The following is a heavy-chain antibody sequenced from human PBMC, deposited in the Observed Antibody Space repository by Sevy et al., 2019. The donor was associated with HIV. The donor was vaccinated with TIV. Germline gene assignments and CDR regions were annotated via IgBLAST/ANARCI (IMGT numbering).Heavy chain of an antibody. J-gene: IGHJ5*02. CDR1: GYTFTGYY. V-gene: IGHV1-2*02. CDR3: ASEGVCCGGGWCKPGGWFDP. Sequence: ASVKVSCKASGYTFTGYYMHWVRQAPGQGLEWMGWINPNSSGTNYAQKFQGRVTMTRDTSISTAYMELSRLRSDDTAVYYCASEGVCCGGGWCKPGGWFDPWGQGTLVTVSS. D-gene: IGHD2-21*01. CDR2: INPNSSGT.